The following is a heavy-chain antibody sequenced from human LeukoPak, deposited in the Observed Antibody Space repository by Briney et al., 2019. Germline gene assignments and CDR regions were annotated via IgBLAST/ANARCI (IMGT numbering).Heavy chain of an antibody. Sequence: PGGSLRLSCAASGFIFSSYWMSWLRQAPGKGLEWVANIKHDGSEKYYVDSVKGRFTISRDNAKNSLYLQMNSLRAEDTALYYCAKDYCGGDCYSGWYFDLWGRGTLVTVSS. CDR2: IKHDGSEK. D-gene: IGHD2-21*02. CDR1: GFIFSSYW. CDR3: AKDYCGGDCYSGWYFDL. J-gene: IGHJ2*01. V-gene: IGHV3-7*03.